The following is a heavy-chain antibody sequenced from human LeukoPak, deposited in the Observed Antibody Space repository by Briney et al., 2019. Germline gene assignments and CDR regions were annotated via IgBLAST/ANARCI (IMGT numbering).Heavy chain of an antibody. CDR1: GFTFSSYA. Sequence: GGSLSLSRAASGFTFSSYAMSWVRQAQGKGLKWVSAISGSGGSTYYADSVKGRFTISRDNSKNTLYPQMNSLRAEDTAVYYCAMGSSGYYNLYFDYWGQGTLVTVSS. V-gene: IGHV3-23*01. CDR2: ISGSGGST. J-gene: IGHJ4*02. D-gene: IGHD3-22*01. CDR3: AMGSSGYYNLYFDY.